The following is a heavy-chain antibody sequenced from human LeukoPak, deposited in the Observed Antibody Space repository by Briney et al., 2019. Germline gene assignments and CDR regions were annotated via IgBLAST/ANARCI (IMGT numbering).Heavy chain of an antibody. D-gene: IGHD2-2*01. J-gene: IGHJ4*02. CDR3: ARVGSTVTAGTPDY. CDR2: ISGSGSHI. Sequence: PGGSLRLSCAASGFTVSSNYMSWIRQAPGKGLEWLSYISGSGSHIPYADSVKGRFTVSRDNAKNSLSLELNSLRVDDTAIYYCARVGSTVTAGTPDYWGQGTLVTVSS. V-gene: IGHV3-11*04. CDR1: GFTVSSNY.